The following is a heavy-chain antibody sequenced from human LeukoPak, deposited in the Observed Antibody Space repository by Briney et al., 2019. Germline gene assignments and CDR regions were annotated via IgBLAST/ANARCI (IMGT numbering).Heavy chain of an antibody. V-gene: IGHV4-34*01. CDR3: ESGPQYCSSTSCYYSSSGIDY. CDR1: GGSFSGYY. D-gene: IGHD2-2*01. CDR2: INHSGST. Sequence: SETLSLTCAAYGGSFSGYYWSWIRQPPWKGLEWIGQINHSGSTNYNPSLKSQVAISLDTCKNQFSQKLTSVTAADTAVYYCESGPQYCSSTSCYYSSSGIDYWGQGTLVTVSS. J-gene: IGHJ4*02.